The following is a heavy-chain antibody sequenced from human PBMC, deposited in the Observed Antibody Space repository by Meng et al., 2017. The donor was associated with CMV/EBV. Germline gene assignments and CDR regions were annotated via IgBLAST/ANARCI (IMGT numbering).Heavy chain of an antibody. CDR2: IYSGGST. J-gene: IGHJ4*02. D-gene: IGHD2-2*01. Sequence: GGSLRLSCAASGFTVSSNYMSWVRQAPGKGLEWVSVIYSGGSTYYADSVKGRFTISRDNSKNTLYLQMNSLRAEDTAVYYCARDMVVPATASYYFDYWGQGTLVTVSS. CDR1: GFTVSSNY. CDR3: ARDMVVPATASYYFDY. V-gene: IGHV3-53*01.